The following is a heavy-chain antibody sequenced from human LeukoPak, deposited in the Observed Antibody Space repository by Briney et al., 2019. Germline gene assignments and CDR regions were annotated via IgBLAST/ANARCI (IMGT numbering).Heavy chain of an antibody. CDR2: IYYSGST. CDR3: AGKYSSSWYTFVP. CDR1: GGSISSGGYY. J-gene: IGHJ5*02. Sequence: PSETLSLTCTVSGGSISSGGYYWSWIRQHPGKGLEWIGYIYYSGSTYYNPSLKSRVTISVDTSKNQFSLKLSSVTAADTAVYYCAGKYSSSWYTFVPWGQGTLVTVSS. D-gene: IGHD6-13*01. V-gene: IGHV4-31*03.